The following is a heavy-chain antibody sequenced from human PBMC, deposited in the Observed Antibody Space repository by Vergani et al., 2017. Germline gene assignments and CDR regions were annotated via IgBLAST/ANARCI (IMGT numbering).Heavy chain of an antibody. CDR2: IHTGGST. CDR1: GESIRSGSHY. J-gene: IGHJ4*02. Sequence: QVKLQESGPVLLKPSQTLSLTCTVSGESIRSGSHYWSWIRQPAGKGPEWIGHIHTGGSTDLNPSFKSRVSISVDTSKSQFSLKLNSVNVADTAVYYCARSRPYCTSGSCPAIWGEGTLVAVSS. D-gene: IGHD2-15*01. V-gene: IGHV4-61*02. CDR3: ARSRPYCTSGSCPAI.